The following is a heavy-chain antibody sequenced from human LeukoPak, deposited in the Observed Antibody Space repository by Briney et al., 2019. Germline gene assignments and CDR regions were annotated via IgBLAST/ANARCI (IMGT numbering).Heavy chain of an antibody. V-gene: IGHV4-4*09. D-gene: IGHD3-10*01. CDR2: IYTSGST. CDR1: GGSISSYY. J-gene: IGHJ4*02. CDR3: AIAPGWFGDYFDY. Sequence: PSETLSLTCTVSGGSISSYYWSWIRQPPGKGLEWIGYIYTSGSTNYNPSLKSRVTISVDTSKNQFSLKLSSVTAADTAVYYCAIAPGWFGDYFDYWGQGTLVTVSS.